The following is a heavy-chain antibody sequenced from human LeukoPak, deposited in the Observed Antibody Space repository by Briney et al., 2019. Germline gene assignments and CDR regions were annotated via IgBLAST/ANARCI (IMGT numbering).Heavy chain of an antibody. CDR2: ISSSGSFI. CDR1: GFTFSSCS. Sequence: GGSLRLSCAASGFTFSSCSMNWVRQAPGEGLEWVSSISSSGSFIYYADSVKGRFTISRDNARNSLFLQMNSLRAEDTAVYYCARENYYYDSSGYYPYYFDYWGQGTLVTVSS. CDR3: ARENYYYDSSGYYPYYFDY. V-gene: IGHV3-21*01. D-gene: IGHD3-22*01. J-gene: IGHJ4*02.